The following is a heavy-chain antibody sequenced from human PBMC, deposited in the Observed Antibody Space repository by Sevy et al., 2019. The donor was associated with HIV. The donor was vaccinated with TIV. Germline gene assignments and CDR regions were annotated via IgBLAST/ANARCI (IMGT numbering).Heavy chain of an antibody. J-gene: IGHJ5*02. D-gene: IGHD4-17*01. CDR3: ARRDYGDYVDWFDP. V-gene: IGHV2-5*02. CDR1: GFSLSTNGVG. CDR2: IYWDDDK. Sequence: SGPTLVKPTQTLTLTCTFSGFSLSTNGVGVGWIRQPPGKALECLALIYWDDDKHYSPSLKSRLTLTKDTSKNQVVLTMTDVDPVDTAAYYCARRDYGDYVDWFDPWGQGTLVTVSS.